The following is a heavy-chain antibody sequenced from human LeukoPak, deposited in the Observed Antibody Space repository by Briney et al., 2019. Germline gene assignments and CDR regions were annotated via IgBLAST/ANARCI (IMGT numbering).Heavy chain of an antibody. CDR3: ARDEYYFGSGSYFYFDY. CDR1: GYTFSTYG. Sequence: ASVKVSCKASGYTFSTYGISWVRQAPRQGLEWMGWISAYNGNTNYAQKLQGRVTMTTDTSTSTAYMELRSLRSDDTAVYYCARDEYYFGSGSYFYFDYWGQGTLVTVSS. D-gene: IGHD3-10*01. V-gene: IGHV1-18*01. J-gene: IGHJ4*02. CDR2: ISAYNGNT.